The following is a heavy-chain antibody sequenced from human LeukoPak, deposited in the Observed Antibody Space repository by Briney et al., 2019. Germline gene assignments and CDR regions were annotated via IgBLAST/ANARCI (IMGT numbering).Heavy chain of an antibody. CDR3: ASRDYFHY. J-gene: IGHJ4*02. CDR1: GLTFSTKS. Sequence: GGSLRLSCAVSGLTFSTKSMNWVRQAPGKGLEWVSYITADSGTTYYADSVKGRFTISRDNAKNSLYLQMNSLRDEDAAVYYCASRDYFHYWGQGPLVSVSS. V-gene: IGHV3-48*02. CDR2: ITADSGTT.